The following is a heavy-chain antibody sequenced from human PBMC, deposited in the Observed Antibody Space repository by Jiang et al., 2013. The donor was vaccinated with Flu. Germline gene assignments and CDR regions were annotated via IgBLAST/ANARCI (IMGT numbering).Heavy chain of an antibody. CDR2: INPNSGGT. J-gene: IGHJ4*02. CDR3: AREGEGDGYNFFDY. Sequence: GAEVKKPGASVKVSCKASGYTFTGYYMHWVRQAPGQGLEWMGWINPNSGGTNYAQKFQGRVTMTGDTSISTAYMELSRLRSDDTAVYYCAREGEGDGYNFFDYWGQGTLVTVSS. CDR1: GYTFTGYY. D-gene: IGHD5-24*01. V-gene: IGHV1-2*02.